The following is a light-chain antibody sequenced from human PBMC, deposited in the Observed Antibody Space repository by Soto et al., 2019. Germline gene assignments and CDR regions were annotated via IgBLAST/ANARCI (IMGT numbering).Light chain of an antibody. Sequence: QSVLTQPPSASGTPGQRVTISCSGSNSNIGSNTVNWYQQLPGTAPKLLIYYDNLRPSGVPDRISGSKSGTSASLAISGLQSDDEADYYCSSFTSSGTSYVFGTGTKVTVL. V-gene: IGLV1-44*01. CDR1: NSNIGSNT. CDR3: SSFTSSGTSYV. J-gene: IGLJ1*01. CDR2: YDN.